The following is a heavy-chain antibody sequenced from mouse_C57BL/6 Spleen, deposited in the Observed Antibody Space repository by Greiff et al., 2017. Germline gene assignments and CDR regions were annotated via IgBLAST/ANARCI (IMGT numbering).Heavy chain of an antibody. Sequence: VKLQQPGAELVMPGASVKLSCKASGYTFTSYWMHWGKQRPGQGLEWIGEIDPSDSYTNYNQKFKGKSTLTVDKSSSTAYMQLSSLTSEDSAVYYCARGTGNYFDYWGQGTTLTVSS. CDR2: IDPSDSYT. J-gene: IGHJ2*01. CDR1: GYTFTSYW. V-gene: IGHV1-69*01. D-gene: IGHD4-1*01. CDR3: ARGTGNYFDY.